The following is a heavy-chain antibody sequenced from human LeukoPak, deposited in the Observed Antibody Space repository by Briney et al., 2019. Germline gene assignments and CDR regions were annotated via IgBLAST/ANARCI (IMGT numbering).Heavy chain of an antibody. CDR2: ISGSGGST. CDR1: GFTFSSYA. Sequence: PGGSLRLSCAASGFTFSSYAMSWVRQAPGKGLEWVSAISGSGGSTYYADSVKGRFTISRDNSKNTLYLQMNSLRAEDTAVYYCAKVAHYYDSSGYYPKDDYWGQGTLVTVSS. V-gene: IGHV3-23*01. CDR3: AKVAHYYDSSGYYPKDDY. J-gene: IGHJ4*02. D-gene: IGHD3-22*01.